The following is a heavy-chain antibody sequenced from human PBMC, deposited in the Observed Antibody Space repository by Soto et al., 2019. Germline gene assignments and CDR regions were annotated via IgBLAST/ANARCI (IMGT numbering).Heavy chain of an antibody. CDR1: GFTFTSSA. J-gene: IGHJ4*02. D-gene: IGHD3-16*01. CDR3: EENLDYGYDY. V-gene: IGHV1-58*01. CDR2: IVVGSGNT. Sequence: ALEVSCKASGFTFTSSAVQWVRQARGQRLEWIGWIVVGSGNTNYAQKFQERVTITRDMSTSTAYMELSSLRSEATPVYYCEENLDYGYDYCRQGTLATVSA.